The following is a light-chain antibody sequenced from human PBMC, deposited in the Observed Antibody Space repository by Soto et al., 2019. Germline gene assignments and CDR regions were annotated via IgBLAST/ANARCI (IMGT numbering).Light chain of an antibody. CDR2: EVS. Sequence: QSVVTQPASVSGSPGQSITISCTGTSSDVGGYDYVSWYQQYPGKAPRLIIYEVSSRPSGVSNRFSGSKSGNTASLTISGLQAEDEADYYCSSYTSSSPVVFGGGTKVTVL. CDR3: SSYTSSSPVV. V-gene: IGLV2-14*01. J-gene: IGLJ2*01. CDR1: SSDVGGYDY.